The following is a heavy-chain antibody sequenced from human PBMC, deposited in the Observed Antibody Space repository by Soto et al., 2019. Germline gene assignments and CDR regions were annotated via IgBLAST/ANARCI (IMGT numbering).Heavy chain of an antibody. Sequence: EVQLLESGGGLVQPGGSLRLSCAASGFTFGNYAMSWVRQAPRKGLEWVSAISGRGGSTFYADSVKGRFTISRDNSKNTLYRQLNSLRAEDTAIYYCARRLPHDYGFDYWGHGTLVTVSS. V-gene: IGHV3-23*01. CDR3: ARRLPHDYGFDY. CDR1: GFTFGNYA. J-gene: IGHJ4*01. CDR2: ISGRGGST. D-gene: IGHD4-17*01.